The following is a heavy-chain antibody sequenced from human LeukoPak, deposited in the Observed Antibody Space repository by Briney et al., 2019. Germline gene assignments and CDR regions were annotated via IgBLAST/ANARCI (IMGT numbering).Heavy chain of an antibody. Sequence: GESLKISCKGSGYSFTCYWIGWVRQLPGKGLEWMGIIYPGDSDTRYSPSFQGQVTISADKSISTAYLQWSSLKASGTAMYYCARQPLCSGGSCYSLEYWGQGTLVTVSS. CDR2: IYPGDSDT. V-gene: IGHV5-51*01. D-gene: IGHD2-15*01. J-gene: IGHJ4*02. CDR3: ARQPLCSGGSCYSLEY. CDR1: GYSFTCYW.